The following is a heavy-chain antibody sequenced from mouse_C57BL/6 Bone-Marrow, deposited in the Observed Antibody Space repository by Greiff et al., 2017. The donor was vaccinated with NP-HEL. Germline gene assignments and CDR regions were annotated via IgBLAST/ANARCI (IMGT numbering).Heavy chain of an antibody. Sequence: EVKLVESGGGLVQPGGSLKLTCAATGFTFSDYGMAWVRKAPRKGLEWVAFISNLAYSIYYADTVTGRFTISRGNAKNTLYLEMSSLRSEDTAMYYCAGRGSTSYAMDYWGQGTSLTVSS. J-gene: IGHJ4*01. CDR2: ISNLAYSI. V-gene: IGHV5-15*01. D-gene: IGHD1-1*01. CDR3: AGRGSTSYAMDY. CDR1: GFTFSDYG.